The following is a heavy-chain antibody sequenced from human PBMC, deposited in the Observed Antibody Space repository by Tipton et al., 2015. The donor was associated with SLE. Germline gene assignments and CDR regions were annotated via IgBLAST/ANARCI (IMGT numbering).Heavy chain of an antibody. J-gene: IGHJ1*01. Sequence: WSWIRQPPGKGLEWIGEISHSGSTNYNPSLKSRVTISVDTSKNQFSLNLKYVTAADTAVYYCARDRPYDNSLYENFQYWGQGALVTVSS. D-gene: IGHD6-13*01. CDR3: ARDRPYDNSLYENFQY. CDR2: ISHSGST. V-gene: IGHV4-34*01.